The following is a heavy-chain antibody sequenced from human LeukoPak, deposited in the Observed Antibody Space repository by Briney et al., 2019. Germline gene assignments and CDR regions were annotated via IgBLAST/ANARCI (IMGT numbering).Heavy chain of an antibody. CDR2: ISSSSSLI. D-gene: IGHD3-10*01. V-gene: IGHV3-48*02. Sequence: GGSLRLSCTASGFSFSFYSMNWVRQAPGRGLEWISYISSSSSLIYYADSVKGRFTISRDNAKNSLYLHMNSLKDDDTAVYYCARGGGPMIRSDFDFWGQGTLVTVSP. CDR1: GFSFSFYS. J-gene: IGHJ4*02. CDR3: ARGGGPMIRSDFDF.